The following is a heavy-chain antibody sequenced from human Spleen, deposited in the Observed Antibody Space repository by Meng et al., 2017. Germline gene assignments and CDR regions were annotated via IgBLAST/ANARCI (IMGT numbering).Heavy chain of an antibody. CDR3: ARDQGWFGEPEEY. CDR1: GITFRNLW. J-gene: IGHJ4*02. D-gene: IGHD3-10*01. CDR2: ISSSSSYI. Sequence: GESLKISCVVSGITFRNLWMTWVRQAPGKGLEWVSSISSSSSYIYYADSVKGRFTISRDNSKNTLYLQMNSLRAEDTAVYYCARDQGWFGEPEEYWGQGTLVTVSS. V-gene: IGHV3-21*01.